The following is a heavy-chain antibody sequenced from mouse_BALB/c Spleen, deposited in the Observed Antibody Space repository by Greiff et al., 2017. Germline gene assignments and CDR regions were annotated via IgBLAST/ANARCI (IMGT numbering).Heavy chain of an antibody. CDR2: IWAGGST. CDR3: ARESPLYYRYEGAMDY. Sequence: VQLQQSGPGLVAPSQSLSITCTVSGFSLTSYGVHWVRQPPGKGLEWLGVIWAGGSTNYNSALMSRLSISKDNSKSQVFLKMNSLQTDDTAMYYCARESPLYYRYEGAMDYWGQGTSVTVSS. J-gene: IGHJ4*01. V-gene: IGHV2-9*02. D-gene: IGHD2-14*01. CDR1: GFSLTSYG.